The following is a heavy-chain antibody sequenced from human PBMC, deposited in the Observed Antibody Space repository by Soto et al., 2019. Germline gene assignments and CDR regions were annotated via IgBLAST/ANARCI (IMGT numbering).Heavy chain of an antibody. CDR2: INWNGGST. J-gene: IGHJ5*02. CDR1: GFTFDDYG. Sequence: GGSLRLSCAASGFTFDDYGMSWVRQAPGKGLEWVSGINWNGGSTGYADSVKGRFTISRDNAKNSLYLQMNSLRAEDTALYHCARAYSSSWADNWFDPWGKGTLVTVSS. CDR3: ARAYSSSWADNWFDP. V-gene: IGHV3-20*01. D-gene: IGHD6-13*01.